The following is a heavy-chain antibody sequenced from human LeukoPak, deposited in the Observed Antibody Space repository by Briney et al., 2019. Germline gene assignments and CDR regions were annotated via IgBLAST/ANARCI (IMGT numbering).Heavy chain of an antibody. Sequence: GGSLRLSCAASGFTFSSYAMSWVRQAPGKGLEWVSAISGSGGSTYYADSVRGRFTISRDNSKNTLYLQMNSLRAEDTAVYYCAKDPNGDYLGAFDFWGQGTMVTVSS. CDR2: ISGSGGST. V-gene: IGHV3-23*01. CDR1: GFTFSSYA. CDR3: AKDPNGDYLGAFDF. D-gene: IGHD4-17*01. J-gene: IGHJ3*01.